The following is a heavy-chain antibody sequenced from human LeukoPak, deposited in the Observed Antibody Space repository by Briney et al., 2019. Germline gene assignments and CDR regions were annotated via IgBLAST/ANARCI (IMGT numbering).Heavy chain of an antibody. CDR2: IYYSGST. J-gene: IGHJ4*02. CDR1: GGSITSYY. D-gene: IGHD3-9*01. CDR3: ARWDDKRPL. Sequence: PSETLSLTCTVPGGSITSYYWSWIRQPPGKGLEYIGNIYYSGSTNNNPSLKSRVTISVDTSKNQFSLKLSSVTAADTAVYYCARWDDKRPLWGQGTLVTVSS. V-gene: IGHV4-59*01.